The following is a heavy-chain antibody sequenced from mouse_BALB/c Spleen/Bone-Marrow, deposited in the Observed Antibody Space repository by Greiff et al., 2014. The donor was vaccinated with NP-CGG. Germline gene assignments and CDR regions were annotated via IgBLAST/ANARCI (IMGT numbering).Heavy chain of an antibody. D-gene: IGHD2-10*02. CDR1: GYTFTSYV. CDR2: INPYNDGT. Sequence: VQLQQSGPELVKPGASVKMSCKASGYTFTSYVMHWVKQKPGQGLEWIGYINPYNDGTKYNEKFKGKATLTSDKSSSTAYMELSSLASEDSAVYYCARKVWYYAMDYWGPGTSVTVSS. J-gene: IGHJ4*01. V-gene: IGHV1-14*01. CDR3: ARKVWYYAMDY.